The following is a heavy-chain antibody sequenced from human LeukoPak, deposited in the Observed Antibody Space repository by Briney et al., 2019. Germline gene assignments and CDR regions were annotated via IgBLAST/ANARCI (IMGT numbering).Heavy chain of an antibody. D-gene: IGHD3-22*01. V-gene: IGHV4-31*03. Sequence: SETLSLTCTVSGGSISSGGYYWSWIRQHPGKGLEWIGYIYYSGSTYYNPSLKSRVTISVDTSKNQFSLKLSSVTAADTAVYYCARAYYYDSSGYQTPFDYWGQGTLVTVSS. CDR1: GGSISSGGYY. CDR2: IYYSGST. CDR3: ARAYYYDSSGYQTPFDY. J-gene: IGHJ4*02.